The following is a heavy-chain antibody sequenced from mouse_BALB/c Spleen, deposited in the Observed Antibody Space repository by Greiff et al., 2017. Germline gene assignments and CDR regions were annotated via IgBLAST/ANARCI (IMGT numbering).Heavy chain of an antibody. CDR1: GFTFTDYY. D-gene: IGHD1-1*01. CDR2: IRNKANGYTT. CDR3: ARDPDYGFDY. V-gene: IGHV7-3*02. Sequence: EVQLVESGGGLVQPGGSLRLSCATSGFTFTDYYMSWVRQPPGKALEWLGFIRNKANGYTTEYSASVKGRFTISRDNSQSILYLQMNTLRAEDSATYYCARDPDYGFDYWGQGTTLTVSS. J-gene: IGHJ2*01.